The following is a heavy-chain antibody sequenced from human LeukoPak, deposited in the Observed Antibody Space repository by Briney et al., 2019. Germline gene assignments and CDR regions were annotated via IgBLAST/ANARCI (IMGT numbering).Heavy chain of an antibody. CDR1: GFTFTGHW. J-gene: IGHJ5*02. Sequence: GGSLRLSCVASGFTFTGHWMSWVRQAPGKGLEWVANINQDGSDKYYVDSVEGRFTIPRDNAKNLLYLEMNSLRDEDTAVYYCAPRGPWGQGTLVTVSS. V-gene: IGHV3-7*01. CDR3: APRGP. CDR2: INQDGSDK.